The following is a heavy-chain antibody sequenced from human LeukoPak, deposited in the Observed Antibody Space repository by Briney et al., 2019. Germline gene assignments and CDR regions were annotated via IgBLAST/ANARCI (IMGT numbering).Heavy chain of an antibody. CDR3: AKVFEYSSSLGAFDI. CDR2: ISWNSGSI. D-gene: IGHD6-6*01. J-gene: IGHJ3*02. Sequence: GGSLRLSCAASGFTFDDYAMHWVRQAPGKGLEWVSGISWNSGSIGYADSVKGRFTISRDNAKNSLYLQMNSLRAEDTASYYCAKVFEYSSSLGAFDIWGQGTMVTVSS. V-gene: IGHV3-9*01. CDR1: GFTFDDYA.